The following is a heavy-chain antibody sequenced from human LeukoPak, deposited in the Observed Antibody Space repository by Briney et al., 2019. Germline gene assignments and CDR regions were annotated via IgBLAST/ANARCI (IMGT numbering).Heavy chain of an antibody. J-gene: IGHJ4*02. CDR2: INSDGSST. V-gene: IGHV3-74*01. D-gene: IGHD2-2*01. Sequence: GGSLRLSCAASGFTFNSYWMHWVRQAPGKGLVWVSRINSDGSSTSYADSVKGRFTISRDNAKNTLYLQMNSLRAEDTAVYYCARTPRTAYFDYWGQGTLVTVSS. CDR1: GFTFNSYW. CDR3: ARTPRTAYFDY.